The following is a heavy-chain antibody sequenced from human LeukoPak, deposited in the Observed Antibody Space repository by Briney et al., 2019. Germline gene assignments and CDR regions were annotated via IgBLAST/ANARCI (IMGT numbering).Heavy chain of an antibody. CDR2: ISVSGGST. CDR1: GFTFSSYA. CDR3: AKDHYYGSGSYPPYYFDY. V-gene: IGHV3-23*01. J-gene: IGHJ4*02. D-gene: IGHD3-10*01. Sequence: GGSLRLSCAASGFTFSSYAMSWVRQAPGKGLEWVPAISVSGGSTYYADSVKGRFTISRDNSKNTLYLQMNSLRAEDTAVYYCAKDHYYGSGSYPPYYFDYWGQGTLVTVSS.